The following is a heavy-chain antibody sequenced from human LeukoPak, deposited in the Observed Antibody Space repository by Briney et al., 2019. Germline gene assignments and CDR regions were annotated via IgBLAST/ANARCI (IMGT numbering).Heavy chain of an antibody. V-gene: IGHV4-59*08. J-gene: IGHJ4*02. CDR3: ARRDAYDSSGTLFDY. D-gene: IGHD3-22*01. CDR1: GGSISSYY. CDR2: IYYSGST. Sequence: SETLSPTCTVSGGSISSYYWSWIRQPPGKGLEWIGYIYYSGSTNYNPSLKSRVTISIDTSKDQFSLKLSSVTAADTAVYYCARRDAYDSSGTLFDYWGQGTLVTVSS.